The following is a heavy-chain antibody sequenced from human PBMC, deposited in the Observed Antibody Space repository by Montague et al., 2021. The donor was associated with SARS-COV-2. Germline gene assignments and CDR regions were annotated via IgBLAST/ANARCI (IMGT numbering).Heavy chain of an antibody. CDR1: GFTFSSYA. CDR2: ISFSGDST. J-gene: IGHJ3*02. D-gene: IGHD5-12*01. V-gene: IGHV3-23*01. Sequence: SLRLSCAASGFTFSSYAMSWARQAPGKGLEWVSGISFSGDSTYYADSVKGRFTISRDNSKNTLYLQMNSLRAEDTAVYYCAKAITYYHRYGYAFHIWGQGTMVTVSS. CDR3: AKAITYYHRYGYAFHI.